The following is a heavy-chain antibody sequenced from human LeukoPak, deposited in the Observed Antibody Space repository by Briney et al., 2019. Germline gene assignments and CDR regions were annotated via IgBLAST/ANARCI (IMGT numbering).Heavy chain of an antibody. D-gene: IGHD4-17*01. J-gene: IGHJ4*02. CDR2: ITSSSSYI. Sequence: GGSLRLSCAGSGFTFSSYSMNWVRQAPGKGLEWVSSITSSSSYIYYADSVKGRFTISRDNAKNSLYLQMNSLRAEDTAVYYCARSDETTNFDYWGQGTLVTVSS. V-gene: IGHV3-21*01. CDR3: ARSDETTNFDY. CDR1: GFTFSSYS.